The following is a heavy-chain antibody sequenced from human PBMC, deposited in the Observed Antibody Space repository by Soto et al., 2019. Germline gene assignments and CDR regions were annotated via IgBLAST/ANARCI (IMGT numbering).Heavy chain of an antibody. D-gene: IGHD3-10*01. J-gene: IGHJ4*02. CDR3: ARNDCFGSGSPYFDY. V-gene: IGHV1-3*01. CDR2: ITAGNGNT. Sequence: QVQLVQSGAEVKKPGASVKASCKASGYTFTSYAVHWVRQAPGQRLEWMGWITAGNGNTKYSQKLQGRVTITRDTSASTAYMELSGLRSEDTAVYYCARNDCFGSGSPYFDYWGQGTLVTVSS. CDR1: GYTFTSYA.